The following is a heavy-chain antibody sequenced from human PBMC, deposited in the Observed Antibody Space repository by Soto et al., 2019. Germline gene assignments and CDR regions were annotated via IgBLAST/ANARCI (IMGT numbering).Heavy chain of an antibody. CDR3: ARRFFGSLPPY. CDR2: MNPNSGNT. V-gene: IGHV1-8*01. J-gene: IGHJ4*02. D-gene: IGHD3-10*01. CDR1: GEANDSYD. Sequence: GTPAKLSCKAPGEANDSYDRRWVQQATGQGLEWMGWMNPNSGNTGYAQKFQGRVTMTRNTSISTAYMELSSLRSEDTAVYYCARRFFGSLPPYWGQGTPVTVSS.